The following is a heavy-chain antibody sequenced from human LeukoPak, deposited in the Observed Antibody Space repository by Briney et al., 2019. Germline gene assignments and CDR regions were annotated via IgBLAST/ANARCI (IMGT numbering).Heavy chain of an antibody. V-gene: IGHV1-69*13. CDR1: GGTFSSYA. J-gene: IGHJ6*03. D-gene: IGHD3-9*01. CDR2: IIPIFGTA. CDR3: ARGGTHNYDIFLRAYYYYMDV. Sequence: SVKVSCKASGGTFSSYAISWVRQAPGQGLEWMGGIIPIFGTANYAQKFQGRVTITADESTSTAYMELSSLRSEDTAVYYCARGGTHNYDIFLRAYYYYMDVWAKGPRSPSP.